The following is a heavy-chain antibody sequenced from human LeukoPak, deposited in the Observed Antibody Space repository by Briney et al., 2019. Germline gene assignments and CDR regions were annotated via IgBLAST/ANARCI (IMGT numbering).Heavy chain of an antibody. CDR3: TRGPYSSTWNTVDY. CDR2: IYSGGST. CDR1: GFTVSRNY. D-gene: IGHD6-13*01. V-gene: IGHV3-66*01. J-gene: IGHJ4*02. Sequence: KAGGSLILSCAVSGFTVSRNYMSWVRQAPGKGLEWVSVIYSGGSTYYADSVKGRFIISRDNSKNTLYLQMNSLRTEDTAVYYCTRGPYSSTWNTVDYWGQGTLVTVSS.